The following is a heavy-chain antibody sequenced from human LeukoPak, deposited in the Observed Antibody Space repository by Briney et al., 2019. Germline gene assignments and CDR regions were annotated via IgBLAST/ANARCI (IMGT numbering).Heavy chain of an antibody. CDR3: ARSRRTRFVVAEYYYYMDV. CDR2: ISAYNGNT. J-gene: IGHJ6*03. V-gene: IGHV1-18*01. Sequence: GASVKVSCKASGYTFTSYGISWVRQAPGQGLEWMGWISAYNGNTNYAQKLQGRVTMTTDTSTSTAYMELRSLRSDDTAVYYCARSRRTRFVVAEYYYYMDVWGKGTTVTVPS. CDR1: GYTFTSYG. D-gene: IGHD5-12*01.